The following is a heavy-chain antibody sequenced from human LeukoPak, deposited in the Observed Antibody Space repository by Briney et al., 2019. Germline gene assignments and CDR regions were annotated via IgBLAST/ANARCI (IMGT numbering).Heavy chain of an antibody. CDR2: INPNSGGT. CDR3: ARGGDTAMATRGYYYYYMDV. J-gene: IGHJ6*03. Sequence: ASVKVSCKASGYTFTGYYMHWVRQAPGQGLEWMGWINPNSGGTNCAQQFQGRVTMTRDTSSSTAYIALTSLRSDDTAVYYCARGGDTAMATRGYYYYYMDVWGKGTTVTISS. D-gene: IGHD5-18*01. CDR1: GYTFTGYY. V-gene: IGHV1-2*02.